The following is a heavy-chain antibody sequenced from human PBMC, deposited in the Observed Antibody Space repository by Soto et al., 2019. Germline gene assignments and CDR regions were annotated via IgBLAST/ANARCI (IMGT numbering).Heavy chain of an antibody. J-gene: IGHJ6*02. CDR1: GFTFSSYS. CDR2: ISSSSSTI. Sequence: GGSLRLSCAASGFTFSSYSMNWVRQAPGKGLEWVSYISSSSSTIYYADSVKGRFTISRDNAKNSLYLQMNSLRDEDTAVYYCASPPMATSPIGRYYGMDVWGQGTTVTVSS. CDR3: ASPPMATSPIGRYYGMDV. V-gene: IGHV3-48*02.